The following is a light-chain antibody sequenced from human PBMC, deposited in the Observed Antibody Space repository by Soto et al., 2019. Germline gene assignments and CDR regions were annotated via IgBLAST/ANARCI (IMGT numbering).Light chain of an antibody. CDR1: QSISSY. CDR2: AAS. CDR3: QHYGNLPIT. J-gene: IGKJ5*01. V-gene: IGKV1-39*01. Sequence: DIQMTQSPSSLSASVGDRVTITCRASQSISSYLNWYQQKPGKAPKLLIYAASSLQSGVPSRFSGSGSGTDFTLTISSLQPEDFATYYCQHYGNLPITFGQGTRLEIK.